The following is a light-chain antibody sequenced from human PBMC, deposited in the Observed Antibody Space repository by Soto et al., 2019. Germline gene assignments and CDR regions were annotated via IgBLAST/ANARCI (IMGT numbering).Light chain of an antibody. CDR2: EVS. V-gene: IGLV2-14*01. CDR3: SSYTSGSTWV. CDR1: SSDVGGYNY. Sequence: QSALTQPASVSGSPGQSITISCTGTSSDVGGYNYVSWYQQHPGKAPKLMIYEVSNRPSGVSNRFPGSKSGNTASLTISGLQAEDEADYYCSSYTSGSTWVFGGGTNLTVL. J-gene: IGLJ3*02.